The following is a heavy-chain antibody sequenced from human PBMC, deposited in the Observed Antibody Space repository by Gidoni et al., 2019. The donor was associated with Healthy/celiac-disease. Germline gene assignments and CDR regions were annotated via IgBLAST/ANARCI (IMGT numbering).Heavy chain of an antibody. CDR1: GGSVTSSLYY. J-gene: IGHJ2*01. Sequence: QLQLQESGPGLVKPSETLSLTCSVSGGSVTSSLYYWGWLRQPPGTGLEWIGSIYYSGSTYYNLSLMSRVTISVDTSKNQFSLKLSSVTAADTAVYYCARGSYSNGWIGWDFDLWGRGTLVTVSS. D-gene: IGHD6-19*01. CDR2: IYYSGST. V-gene: IGHV4-39*01. CDR3: ARGSYSNGWIGWDFDL.